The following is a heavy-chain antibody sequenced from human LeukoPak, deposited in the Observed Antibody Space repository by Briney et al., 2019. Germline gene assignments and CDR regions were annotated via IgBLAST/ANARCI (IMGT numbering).Heavy chain of an antibody. J-gene: IGHJ4*02. V-gene: IGHV3-30*03. CDR2: ISYDGSNK. Sequence: LSLTCTVSGGSISSSSYYWGWIRQAPGKGLEWVALISYDGSNKYYVDSVKGRFTISRDNSKYTLYLQMNSLRAEDTAVYYCAREADIAVAGVDYWGQGTLVTVSS. CDR1: GGSISSSS. CDR3: AREADIAVAGVDY. D-gene: IGHD6-19*01.